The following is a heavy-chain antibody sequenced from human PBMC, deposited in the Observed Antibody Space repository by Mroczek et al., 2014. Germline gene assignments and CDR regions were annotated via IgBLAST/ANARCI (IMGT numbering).Heavy chain of an antibody. D-gene: IGHD4-17*01. J-gene: IGHJ4*02. Sequence: QVQLVESGAEVKKPGASVKVSCKASGYTFTGYYMHWVRQAPGQGLEWMGWINPNSGGTNYAQKFQGRVTMTRDTSISTAYMELSRLRSDDTAVYYCARAAEPDHMTTATDFDYWGQGTLVTVSS. CDR3: ARAAEPDHMTTATDFDY. CDR2: INPNSGGT. V-gene: IGHV1-2*02. CDR1: GYTFTGYY.